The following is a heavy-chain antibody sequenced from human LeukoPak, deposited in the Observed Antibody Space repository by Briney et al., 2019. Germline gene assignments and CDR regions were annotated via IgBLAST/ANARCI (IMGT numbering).Heavy chain of an antibody. J-gene: IGHJ6*04. Sequence: SESLSLTCTVSGGSISSYYWSWIRQPPGKGLEWIGYIYYSGSTNYNPSLKSRVTISVDTSKNQFSLKLSSVTAADTAVYYCARDSSPMVLYYYGMDVWGEGTTVSVSS. CDR1: GGSISSYY. V-gene: IGHV4-59*01. CDR2: IYYSGST. CDR3: ARDSSPMVLYYYGMDV. D-gene: IGHD3-10*01.